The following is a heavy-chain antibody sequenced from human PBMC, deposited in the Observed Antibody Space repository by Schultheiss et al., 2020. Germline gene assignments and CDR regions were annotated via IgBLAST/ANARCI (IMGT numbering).Heavy chain of an antibody. CDR1: GFSVNSIY. D-gene: IGHD3-3*01. J-gene: IGHJ4*02. CDR3: ARNYDFWRLDFDY. Sequence: GGSLRLSCAASGFSVNSIYMSWVRQAPGKGLEWVSSISSSSSYIYYADSVKGRFTISRDNAKNSLYLQMNSLRAEDTAVYYCARNYDFWRLDFDYWGQGTLVTVSS. V-gene: IGHV3-21*01. CDR2: ISSSSSYI.